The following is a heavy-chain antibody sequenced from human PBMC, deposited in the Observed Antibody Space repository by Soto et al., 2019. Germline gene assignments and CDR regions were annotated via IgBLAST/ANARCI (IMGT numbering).Heavy chain of an antibody. CDR1: GGSFNGYY. D-gene: IGHD3-22*01. Sequence: PSETLSLTCAAYGGSFNGYYWSWIRQPPEKGLEWIGEMNHRGSTNQNPSLQSRVSISVDTSKNQFSLKLRSVTAADTAVYYCARGVPMIGAFQGGAPDKYYFDSWGLGTRVTVSS. V-gene: IGHV4-34*01. CDR3: ARGVPMIGAFQGGAPDKYYFDS. CDR2: MNHRGST. J-gene: IGHJ4*02.